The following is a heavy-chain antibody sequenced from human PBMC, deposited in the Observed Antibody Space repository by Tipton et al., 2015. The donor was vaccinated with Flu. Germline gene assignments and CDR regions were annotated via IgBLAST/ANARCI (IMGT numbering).Heavy chain of an antibody. CDR3: ARVGEAALYYYYYMDV. CDR2: IYTSGST. J-gene: IGHJ6*03. V-gene: IGHV4-4*07. D-gene: IGHD2-21*01. CDR1: GGSISSYY. Sequence: LRLSCTVSGGSISSYYWSWIRQPAGKGLEWIGRIYTSGSTNYNPSLKSRVTISVDTSKNQFSLKLSSVTAADTAVYYCARVGEAALYYYYYMDVWGKGTTVTVSS.